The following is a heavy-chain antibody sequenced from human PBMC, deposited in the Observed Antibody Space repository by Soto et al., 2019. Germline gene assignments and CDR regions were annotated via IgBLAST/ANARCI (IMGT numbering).Heavy chain of an antibody. CDR2: ISSNGGST. V-gene: IGHV3-64*01. CDR3: ARVGGATRRHYYDSSGYYYFDY. Sequence: GGSLRLSCAASGFTFSSYAMHWVRQAPGKGLEYVSAISSNGGSTYYANSVKDRFTISRDNSKNTLYLQMGSLRAEDMAVYYCARVGGATRRHYYDSSGYYYFDYWGQGTLVTVSS. J-gene: IGHJ4*02. CDR1: GFTFSSYA. D-gene: IGHD3-22*01.